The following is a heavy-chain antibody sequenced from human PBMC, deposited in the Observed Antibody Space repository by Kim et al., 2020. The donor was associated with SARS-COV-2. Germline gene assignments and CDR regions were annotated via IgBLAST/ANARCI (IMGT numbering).Heavy chain of an antibody. CDR1: GGTFSSYA. V-gene: IGHV1-69*13. J-gene: IGHJ6*02. D-gene: IGHD2-15*01. Sequence: SVKVSCKASGGTFSSYAISWVRQAPGQGLEWMGGIIPIFGTANYAQKFQGRVTITADESTSTAYMELSSLRSEDTAVYYCASPYCSGGSCYSFAGSSRPDYYYYYGMDVWGQGTTVTVSS. CDR3: ASPYCSGGSCYSFAGSSRPDYYYYYGMDV. CDR2: IIPIFGTA.